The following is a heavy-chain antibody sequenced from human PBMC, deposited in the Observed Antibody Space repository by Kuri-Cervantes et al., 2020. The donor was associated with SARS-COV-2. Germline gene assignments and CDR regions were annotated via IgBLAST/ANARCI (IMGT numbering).Heavy chain of an antibody. V-gene: IGHV3-21*01. CDR3: AREIEGFDI. J-gene: IGHJ3*02. CDR1: GFTFSSYA. CDR2: ISTSSAYI. D-gene: IGHD2-21*01. Sequence: GESLKISCAASGFTFSSYAMSWVRQAPGKGLEWVSYISTSSAYIYHGDSVKGRFIISRDNAKNSLYLQMTSLRAEDTAVYYCAREIEGFDIWGQGTMVTVSS.